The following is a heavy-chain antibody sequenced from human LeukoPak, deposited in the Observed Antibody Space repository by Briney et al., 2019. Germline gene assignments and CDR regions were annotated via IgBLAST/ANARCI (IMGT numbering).Heavy chain of an antibody. D-gene: IGHD3-3*02. Sequence: PGRSLRLSCAASGFTFDDYAMHWVRQAPGKGLEWVSGISWNSGGIGYADSVKGRFTISRDNAKNSLYLQMNSLRAEDTALYYCAKLAGHFDYWGQGTLVTVSS. CDR1: GFTFDDYA. CDR2: ISWNSGGI. V-gene: IGHV3-9*01. CDR3: AKLAGHFDY. J-gene: IGHJ4*02.